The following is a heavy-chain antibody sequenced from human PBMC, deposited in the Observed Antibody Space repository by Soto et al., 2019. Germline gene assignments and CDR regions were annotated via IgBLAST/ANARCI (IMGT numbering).Heavy chain of an antibody. D-gene: IGHD6-19*01. CDR1: GYTFINYG. V-gene: IGHV1-18*04. CDR3: TTENTGTRPTVALDF. J-gene: IGHJ4*02. Sequence: QVQLVQSGGEVKKPGASVKVSCKTSGYTFINYGITWVRQAPGQGLEWMGWISTFNGNTNYAQKFQGKITMARDPSPTTAYMELRTLRSDDTAMYYCTTENTGTRPTVALDFWGQGTLVTVSS. CDR2: ISTFNGNT.